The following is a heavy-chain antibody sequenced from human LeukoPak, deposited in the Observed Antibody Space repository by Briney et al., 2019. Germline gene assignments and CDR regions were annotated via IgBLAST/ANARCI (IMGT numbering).Heavy chain of an antibody. Sequence: GGSLRLSCTASGFSFSTYSMNWVRQAPGKGLEWVSYIVGSSSNIYYADSVKGRFTISRDNAKNSLYLQMDSLRAEDTAVYYCATDSPETAAFDYWGKGTTVIVSS. J-gene: IGHJ4*03. CDR3: ATDSPETAAFDY. CDR1: GFSFSTYS. V-gene: IGHV3-48*04. D-gene: IGHD1-1*01. CDR2: IVGSSSNI.